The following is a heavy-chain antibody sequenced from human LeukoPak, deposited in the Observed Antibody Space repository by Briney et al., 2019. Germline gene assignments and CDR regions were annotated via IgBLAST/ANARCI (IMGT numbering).Heavy chain of an antibody. Sequence: GGSLRLSCAASGFTFDDYAMHGVRQAPGKGLEWVSGISWNSGSIGYADSVKGRFTISRDNAKNSLYLQMNSLRAEDTALYYCAKAHHPGYSSSWLDYWGQGTLVTVSS. V-gene: IGHV3-9*01. J-gene: IGHJ4*02. CDR2: ISWNSGSI. CDR3: AKAHHPGYSSSWLDY. CDR1: GFTFDDYA. D-gene: IGHD6-13*01.